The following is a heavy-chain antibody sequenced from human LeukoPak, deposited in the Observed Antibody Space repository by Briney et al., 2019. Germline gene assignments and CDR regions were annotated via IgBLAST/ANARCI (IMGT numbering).Heavy chain of an antibody. J-gene: IGHJ5*02. CDR1: GFSLTNNGEG. D-gene: IGHD3-3*01. Sequence: SGPRLVKPTQTLTLTCTFSGFSLTNNGEGVGWVRQPPGKAMEWLALLYWDDDNRYQPSLENRLTVTKDTFRNQVVLTMTNMDPADTGTYYCVHTVTTFGVDIRDGFDPWGPGTLVAVCS. CDR2: LYWDDDN. V-gene: IGHV2-5*02. CDR3: VHTVTTFGVDIRDGFDP.